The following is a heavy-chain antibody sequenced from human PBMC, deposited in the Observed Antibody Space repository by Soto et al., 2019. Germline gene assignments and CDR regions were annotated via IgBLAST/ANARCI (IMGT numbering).Heavy chain of an antibody. J-gene: IGHJ5*02. CDR3: ARDMNWLDP. V-gene: IGHV3-30-3*01. CDR1: GFTFNTYD. CDR2: ISYAGSNK. Sequence: PWGSLRLSCAASGFTFNTYDISLVRHAPGKGLEWVAIISYAGSNKYYADSVKGRFTVSRDNSKNTMFLHMNSLRVEDTAVYYCARDMNWLDPWGQGTLVTVSS.